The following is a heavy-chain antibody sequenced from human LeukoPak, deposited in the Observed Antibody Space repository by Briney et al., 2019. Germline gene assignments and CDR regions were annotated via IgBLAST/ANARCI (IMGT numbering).Heavy chain of an antibody. CDR2: INPSDGST. D-gene: IGHD3-16*02. Sequence: ASVKVSCKASGYSFTYHYMHWLRQAPGQGLEWIGIINPSDGSTTYAQKFQGRVTMTRDMSTSTAYMELSRLRSDDTAVYYCARGYDYVWGSYRLDCWGQGTLVTVSS. CDR3: ARGYDYVWGSYRLDC. CDR1: GYSFTYHY. J-gene: IGHJ4*02. V-gene: IGHV1-46*01.